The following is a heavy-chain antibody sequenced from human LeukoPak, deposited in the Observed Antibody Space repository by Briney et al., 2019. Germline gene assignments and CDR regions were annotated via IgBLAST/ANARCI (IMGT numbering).Heavy chain of an antibody. V-gene: IGHV3-33*01. CDR2: IWYDGSNK. D-gene: IGHD3-10*01. J-gene: IGHJ4*02. CDR3: ARNDWDYGSGSYTDY. Sequence: GGSLRLSCAASGLTFSSYGMHWVRQAPGKGLEWVAVIWYDGSNKYYEDSVKGRFIISRDNSKNTLYLQMNSLRAEDTAVYYCARNDWDYGSGSYTDYWGQGTLVTVSS. CDR1: GLTFSSYG.